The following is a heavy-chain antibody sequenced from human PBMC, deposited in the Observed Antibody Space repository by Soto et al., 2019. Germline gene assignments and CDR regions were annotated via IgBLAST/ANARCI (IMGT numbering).Heavy chain of an antibody. D-gene: IGHD3-10*01. CDR3: ARSYYYGSGSCYSFGMDV. V-gene: IGHV5-51*01. Sequence: GESLKISCKGSGYSFTSYWIGWVRQMPGKGLEWMGIIYPGDSDTRYSPSFQGQVTISADKSISTAYLQWSSLKASDTAMYYCARSYYYGSGSCYSFGMDVWGQGTTVTVS. CDR1: GYSFTSYW. CDR2: IYPGDSDT. J-gene: IGHJ6*02.